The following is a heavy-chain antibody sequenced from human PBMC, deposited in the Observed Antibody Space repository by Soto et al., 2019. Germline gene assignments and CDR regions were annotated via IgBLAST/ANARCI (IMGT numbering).Heavy chain of an antibody. CDR3: ARERSGYSYGFLTG. V-gene: IGHV4-61*01. J-gene: IGHJ4*02. CDR2: IYYSGST. D-gene: IGHD5-18*01. CDR1: GGSVSSGSYY. Sequence: SETLSLTCTVSGGSVSSGSYYWSWIRQPPGKGLEWIGYIYYSGSTNYNPSLKSRVTISVDTSKNQFSLKLSSVTAADTAVYYCARERSGYSYGFLTGWGQGTLVTVSS.